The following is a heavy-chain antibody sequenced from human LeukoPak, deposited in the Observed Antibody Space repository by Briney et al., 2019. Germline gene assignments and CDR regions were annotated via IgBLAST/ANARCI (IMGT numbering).Heavy chain of an antibody. CDR1: GGSFSGYY. Sequence: SETLSLTCAVYGGSFSGYYWSWIRQPPGKGLEWIGEINHSGSTYYNPSLKSRVTISVDTSKNQFSLKLSSVTAADTAVYYCARLHHYYDSSTKPFDYWGQGTLVTVSS. CDR3: ARLHHYYDSSTKPFDY. CDR2: INHSGST. J-gene: IGHJ4*02. D-gene: IGHD3-22*01. V-gene: IGHV4-34*01.